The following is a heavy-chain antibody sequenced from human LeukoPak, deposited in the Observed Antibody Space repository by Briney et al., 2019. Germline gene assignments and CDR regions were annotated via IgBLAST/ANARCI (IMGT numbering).Heavy chain of an antibody. CDR3: AISAVAGTGFDH. J-gene: IGHJ4*02. D-gene: IGHD6-19*01. Sequence: SETLSLTCTVSGGSISSSSYYWGWIRQPPGKGLEWIGSIYYSGSTYYNPSLKSRVTISVDTSKNQFSLKLSSVTAADTAVYYCAISAVAGTGFDHWGQGTLVTVSS. CDR1: GGSISSSSYY. V-gene: IGHV4-39*01. CDR2: IYYSGST.